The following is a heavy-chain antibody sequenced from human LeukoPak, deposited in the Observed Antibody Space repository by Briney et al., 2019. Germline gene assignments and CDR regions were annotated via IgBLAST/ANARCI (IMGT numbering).Heavy chain of an antibody. J-gene: IGHJ4*02. CDR1: SESFSGYF. Sequence: PSETLSLTCAIYSESFSGYFWSWIRQPPGKGLEWIGEINYSGSTNYNPSLKSRVTISVDTSKNQFSLKLSSVTAADTAVYYCARSNSRGYYDSSGYYGYWGQGTLVTVSS. CDR3: ARSNSRGYYDSSGYYGY. D-gene: IGHD3-22*01. CDR2: INYSGST. V-gene: IGHV4-34*01.